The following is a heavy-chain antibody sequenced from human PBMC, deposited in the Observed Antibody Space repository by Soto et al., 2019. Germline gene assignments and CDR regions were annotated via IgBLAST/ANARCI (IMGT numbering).Heavy chain of an antibody. V-gene: IGHV4-31*03. CDR3: ARVGMWGSYSPHYGMDV. J-gene: IGHJ6*02. CDR1: GGSISSGGYY. Sequence: SETLSLTCTVSGGSISSGGYYWSWIRQHPGKGLEWIGYIYYSGSTYYNPSLKSRVTISVDTSKNQFSLKLSSVTAADTAVYYCARVGMWGSYSPHYGMDVWGQGTTVTVSS. CDR2: IYYSGST. D-gene: IGHD3-16*01.